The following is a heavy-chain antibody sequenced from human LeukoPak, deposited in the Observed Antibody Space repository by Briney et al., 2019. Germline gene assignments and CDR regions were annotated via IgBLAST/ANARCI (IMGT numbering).Heavy chain of an antibody. D-gene: IGHD5-12*01. CDR1: GFTFSSYA. CDR2: ISSNGGST. CDR3: VNYMVATVY. J-gene: IGHJ4*02. Sequence: GGTLRLSCSASGFTFSSYAMHWVRQAPGKGLEYLSAISSNGGSTYYADSVKGRFTISRDNSKNRLYLQMSSLRAEDTAVYYCVNYMVATVYWGQGTLVTVSS. V-gene: IGHV3-64D*06.